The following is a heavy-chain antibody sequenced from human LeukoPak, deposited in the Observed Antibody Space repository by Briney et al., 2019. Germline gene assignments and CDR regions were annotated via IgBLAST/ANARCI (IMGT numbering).Heavy chain of an antibody. CDR2: INPNSGGT. J-gene: IGHJ4*02. Sequence: ASVKVSCKASGYRFTGYYIYWVRQAPGQGLEWMGWINPNSGGTNYAQKFQGRVTMTRDTSISTAYMELRRLRSDDTAVYYCARGAGEWELAYWGQGTLVTVSS. V-gene: IGHV1-2*02. CDR3: ARGAGEWELAY. CDR1: GYRFTGYY. D-gene: IGHD1-26*01.